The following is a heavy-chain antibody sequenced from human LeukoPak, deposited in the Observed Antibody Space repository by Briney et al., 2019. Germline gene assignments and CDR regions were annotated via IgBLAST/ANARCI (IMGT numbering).Heavy chain of an antibody. J-gene: IGHJ4*02. CDR1: GYTFTSYG. CDR3: ARDRLNDYGDYGLDY. D-gene: IGHD4-17*01. V-gene: IGHV1-18*01. CDR2: ISAYNGNT. Sequence: ASVKVSCKASGYTFTSYGISWVRQAPGQGLEWMGWISAYNGNTNYAQKLQGRVTMTTDTSTSTAYMELRSLRSDDTAVYYCARDRLNDYGDYGLDYWGQGTLVTVSS.